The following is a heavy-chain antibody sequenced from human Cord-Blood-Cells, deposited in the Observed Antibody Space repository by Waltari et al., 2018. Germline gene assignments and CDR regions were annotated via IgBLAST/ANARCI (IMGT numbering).Heavy chain of an antibody. V-gene: IGHV3-33*01. CDR1: GFTFSSYG. J-gene: IGHJ4*02. CDR2: RLYDGSNK. Sequence: QVQLVESGGGVVEPGRSLRLSCAASGFTFSSYGTHWVRQAPGKVLGLAGVRLYDGSNKYSADSVKGRFTISRDHSKNTLYLQMNSLRAEDTAVYYCARETSGSYDYWGQGTLVTVSS. CDR3: ARETSGSYDY. D-gene: IGHD1-26*01.